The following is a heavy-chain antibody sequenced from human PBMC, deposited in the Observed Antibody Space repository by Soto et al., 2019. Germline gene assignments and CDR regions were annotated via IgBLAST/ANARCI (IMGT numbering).Heavy chain of an antibody. CDR1: GGSISSYY. Sequence: QVQLQESGPGLVKPSETLSLTCTVSGGSISSYYWSWIRQPPGKGLEWIGYVYYSGITNYIPSLNRPVTISVDTSKNQFSLNVRSVTAAYTAVYYFARRYGGNFDYWGHGTLVTVSS. J-gene: IGHJ4*01. CDR3: ARRYGGNFDY. D-gene: IGHD1-26*01. CDR2: VYYSGIT. V-gene: IGHV4-59*01.